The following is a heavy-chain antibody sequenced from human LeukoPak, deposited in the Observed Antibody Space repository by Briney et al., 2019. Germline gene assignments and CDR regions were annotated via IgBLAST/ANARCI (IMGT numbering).Heavy chain of an antibody. V-gene: IGHV1-8*01. CDR1: GYTFTSYD. D-gene: IGHD3-3*01. CDR3: ARASISNFRFGVVIGNNWFDP. CDR2: MNPNSGNT. Sequence: GASVKVSCKASGYTFTSYDINWVRQAPGQGLEWMGWMNPNSGNTGYAQKFQGRVTMTRNTSISTAYMELSSLRSEDTAVYYCARASISNFRFGVVIGNNWFDPWGQGTLVTVSS. J-gene: IGHJ5*02.